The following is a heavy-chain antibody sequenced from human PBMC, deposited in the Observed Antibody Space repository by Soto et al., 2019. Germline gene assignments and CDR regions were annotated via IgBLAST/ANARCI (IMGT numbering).Heavy chain of an antibody. CDR2: ISYDGSEK. CDR3: AKSPQVWPLSYYFAD. CDR1: GFSFSSFG. V-gene: IGHV3-30*18. J-gene: IGHJ4*02. D-gene: IGHD5-18*01. Sequence: QVQLVESGGGVVQPGRSLRLSCAASGFSFSSFGMHWVRQAPGKGLEWVSVISYDGSEKYYAVSVKGRFTISRDNSKNTLYLHMNSLSAEDTAVYYCAKSPQVWPLSYYFADWGQGTLVTVSS.